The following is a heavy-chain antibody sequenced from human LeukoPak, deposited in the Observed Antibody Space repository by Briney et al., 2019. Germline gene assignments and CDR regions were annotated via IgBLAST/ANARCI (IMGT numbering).Heavy chain of an antibody. CDR2: IYPVHSDT. CDR1: GSSFTSYW. V-gene: IGHV5-51*01. Sequence: PGESLQISCQCSGSSFTSYWIGWVRKLPGKGLEGMGIIYPVHSDTTYSPSFQGPVTISPDKSISTLYLQCISLKASDTSMYYCARHLSSGYFPYWGQGTLVTVSS. CDR3: ARHLSSGYFPY. D-gene: IGHD3-22*01. J-gene: IGHJ4*02.